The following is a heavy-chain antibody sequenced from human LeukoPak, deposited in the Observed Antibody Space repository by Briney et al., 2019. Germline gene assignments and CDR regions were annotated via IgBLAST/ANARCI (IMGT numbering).Heavy chain of an antibody. D-gene: IGHD3-22*01. CDR3: AKILCRTIKVGVDF. CDR2: ISGSGGST. CDR1: GFTFSSYA. Sequence: GGSLRLSCAASGFTFSSYAMSWVRQAPGKGLEWVSAISGSGGSTYYADSVKGRFTISRDNSKNSPYLQMNSLRAEDTAVYYCAKILCRTIKVGVDFWGPGTLVTVSS. J-gene: IGHJ4*02. V-gene: IGHV3-23*01.